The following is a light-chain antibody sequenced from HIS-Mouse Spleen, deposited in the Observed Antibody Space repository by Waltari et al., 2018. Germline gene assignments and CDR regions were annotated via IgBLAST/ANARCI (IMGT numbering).Light chain of an antibody. V-gene: IGLV3-10*01. CDR3: YSTDSSGNHRV. Sequence: SYELTQPPSVSVSPGQTARITFSGDALPQKYSYLYQQKSGQAPVLVIYEDSKRPSWIPERFSGSSSGTMATLTISGAQVEDEADYYCYSTDSSGNHRVFGGGTKLTVL. CDR1: ALPQKY. CDR2: EDS. J-gene: IGLJ2*01.